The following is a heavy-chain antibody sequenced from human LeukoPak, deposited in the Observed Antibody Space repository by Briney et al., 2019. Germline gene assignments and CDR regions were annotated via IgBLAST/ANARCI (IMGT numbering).Heavy chain of an antibody. CDR2: ISAYNGNT. J-gene: IGHJ4*02. D-gene: IGHD2-2*01. Sequence: ASVKVSCKASGYTFTSYGISWVRQAPGQGLEWMGWISAYNGNTNYAQKLQGRVTMTTDTSTSTAYMELRSLRSDDTAVYYCARAGDIVVVPAAPYFDYWGQGTLVTVSS. CDR1: GYTFTSYG. CDR3: ARAGDIVVVPAAPYFDY. V-gene: IGHV1-18*01.